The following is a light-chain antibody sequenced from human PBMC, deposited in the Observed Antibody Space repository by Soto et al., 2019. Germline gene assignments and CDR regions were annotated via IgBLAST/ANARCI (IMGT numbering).Light chain of an antibody. CDR3: QPSHYGWT. J-gene: IGKJ1*01. V-gene: IGKV1-5*01. CDR2: DAS. CDR1: ESIKGW. Sequence: IQVTQSPSTLSASVGDRVTITCRASESIKGWLAWYQQKPGKAPKLLIYDASSLKGGVPSRFSGSGSGTEFTLTISSLQPDDFTTYSCQPSHYGWTFGQGTKLDIK.